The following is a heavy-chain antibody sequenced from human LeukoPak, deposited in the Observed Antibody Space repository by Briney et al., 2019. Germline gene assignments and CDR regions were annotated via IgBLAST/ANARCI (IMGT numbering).Heavy chain of an antibody. V-gene: IGHV4-4*07. CDR1: GGSLSSYY. J-gene: IGHJ4*02. CDR3: ARGPYCISTSCSQYYFDY. CDR2: IYTSGST. Sequence: SETLSLTCTVSGGSLSSYYWSWIRQPAGKGLEWIGRIYTSGSTNYNPSLKSRVTMSVDTSKNQFSLKLYSATAADTAVYYCARGPYCISTSCSQYYFDYWGQGTLVTVSS. D-gene: IGHD2-2*01.